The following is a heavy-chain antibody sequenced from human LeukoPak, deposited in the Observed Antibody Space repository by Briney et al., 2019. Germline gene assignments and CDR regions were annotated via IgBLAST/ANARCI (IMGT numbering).Heavy chain of an antibody. D-gene: IGHD2-15*01. CDR3: AREGGFCFGDTCRFFDF. CDR1: GFTFRNYW. Sequence: PGGSLRLSCAASGFTFRNYWMGWVRQAPGKGLEWVANTKPDGSAEYYADSVRGRFTASRDNANNLLYLQMNRLRAEDTAVYYCAREGGFCFGDTCRFFDFWGQGTLVTVSS. CDR2: TKPDGSAE. J-gene: IGHJ4*02. V-gene: IGHV3-7*01.